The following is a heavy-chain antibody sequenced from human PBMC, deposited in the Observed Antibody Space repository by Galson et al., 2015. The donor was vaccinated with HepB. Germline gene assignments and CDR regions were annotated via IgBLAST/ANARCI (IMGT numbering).Heavy chain of an antibody. V-gene: IGHV1-18*01. J-gene: IGHJ4*02. Sequence: SVKVSCKASGYTFSTYGVSWVRQAPGQGLEWMGWINTYTGNTNYPQKFQGRVTMTTETSTSTAYMELRSLTSDDTAVYFCARDELWFGELLEGGFDCWGQGTLVTVSS. CDR3: ARDELWFGELLEGGFDC. D-gene: IGHD3-10*01. CDR1: GYTFSTYG. CDR2: INTYTGNT.